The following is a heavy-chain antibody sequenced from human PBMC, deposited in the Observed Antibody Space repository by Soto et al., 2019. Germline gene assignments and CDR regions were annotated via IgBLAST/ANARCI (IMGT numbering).Heavy chain of an antibody. J-gene: IGHJ4*01. CDR3: ARAHAPTLPFDS. V-gene: IGHV4-59*01. CDR1: GGSIRNVY. Sequence: PSETLSLTCTVSGGSIRNVYWSWIRQAPGKGLEWIGFIFHSGNAKYNPSLKSRVTISVDTSKNQFSLSLDSVIAADTAVYFCARAHAPTLPFDSWGQGTLVTVSS. CDR2: IFHSGNA. D-gene: IGHD2-15*01.